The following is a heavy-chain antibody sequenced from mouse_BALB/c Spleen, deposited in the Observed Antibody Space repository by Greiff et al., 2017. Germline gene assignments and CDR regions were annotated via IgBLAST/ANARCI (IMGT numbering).Heavy chain of an antibody. CDR3: ARTGVVAPYAMDY. J-gene: IGHJ4*01. CDR1: GFTFSSFG. Sequence: EVKVVESGGGLVQPGGSRKLSCAASGFTFSSFGMHWVRQAPEKGLEWVAYISSGSSTIYYADTVKGRFTISRDNPKNTLFLQMTSLRSEDTAMYYCARTGVVAPYAMDYWGQGTSVTVSS. D-gene: IGHD1-1*01. V-gene: IGHV5-17*02. CDR2: ISSGSSTI.